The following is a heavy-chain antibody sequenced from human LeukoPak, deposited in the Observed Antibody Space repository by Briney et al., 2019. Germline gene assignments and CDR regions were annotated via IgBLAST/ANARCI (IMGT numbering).Heavy chain of an antibody. CDR3: AKGKYSSSWYFDY. Sequence: GGSLRLSCASSGFTFSDYTMTWVRQAPGRGLEWVSAISGGGTYTYYADSVKGRFTISRDNSKNTLYLQMNSLRAEDTAVYYCAKGKYSSSWYFDYWGQGTLVTVSS. CDR1: GFTFSDYT. CDR2: ISGGGTYT. D-gene: IGHD6-13*01. J-gene: IGHJ4*02. V-gene: IGHV3-23*01.